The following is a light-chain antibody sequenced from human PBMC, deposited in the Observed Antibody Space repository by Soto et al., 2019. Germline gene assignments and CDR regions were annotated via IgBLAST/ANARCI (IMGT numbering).Light chain of an antibody. CDR1: ESVSSN. J-gene: IGKJ1*01. V-gene: IGKV3-15*01. CDR3: QQYNNWRT. CDR2: RAS. Sequence: EIVMTQSPATLSVSPGERATLSCRASESVSSNLAWYQQRPGQPPRLLIHRASTRTTGTPARFSGSGSGTEFTLIISRLQSEDSAVYYCQQYNNWRTFGQGTKVEIK.